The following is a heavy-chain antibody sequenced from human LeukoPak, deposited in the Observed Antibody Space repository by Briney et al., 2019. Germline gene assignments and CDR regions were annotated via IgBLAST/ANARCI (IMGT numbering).Heavy chain of an antibody. CDR2: IWYDGSNK. J-gene: IGHJ6*02. CDR3: ARAFIRYSSNWYYYYYGMDV. V-gene: IGHV3-33*08. CDR1: GFTFSSFG. Sequence: GGSLRLSCAASGFTFSSFGLHWVRQAPGKGLEWVAVIWYDGSNKQYADSVKGRFTISRDNSKNTLYLQMNSLRAEDTAVYYCARAFIRYSSNWYYYYYGMDVWGQGTTVTVSS. D-gene: IGHD6-13*01.